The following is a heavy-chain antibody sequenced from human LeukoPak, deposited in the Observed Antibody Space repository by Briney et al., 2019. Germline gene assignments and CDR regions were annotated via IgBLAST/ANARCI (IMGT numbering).Heavy chain of an antibody. V-gene: IGHV3-7*02. CDR3: AVGGGY. D-gene: IGHD3-16*01. CDR1: GFTFNTYW. J-gene: IGHJ4*02. CDR2: IKSDGREE. Sequence: GGSLRLSCAASGFTFNTYWMSWVRQTPGKGLEWVAQIKSDGREEYYADSVRGRFTISRDNTKNSLFLQMNSLRAEDTAVYYCAVGGGYWGQGTLVTVSS.